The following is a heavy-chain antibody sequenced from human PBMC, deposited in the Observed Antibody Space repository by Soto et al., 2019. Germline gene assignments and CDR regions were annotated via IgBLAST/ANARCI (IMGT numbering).Heavy chain of an antibody. CDR3: AKEDSCGWDYYLDY. CDR1: GFTFSSYG. Sequence: QVQLVESGGGVVQPGRSLRLSCAASGFTFSSYGMHWVRQAPGKGLEWVAVISYDENYKHYADSVKGRFTISRDNSKNTLYRQMNGLRAEDTSVYYCAKEDSCGWDYYLDYWGQGTLVTVSS. J-gene: IGHJ4*02. D-gene: IGHD6-19*01. CDR2: ISYDENYK. V-gene: IGHV3-30*18.